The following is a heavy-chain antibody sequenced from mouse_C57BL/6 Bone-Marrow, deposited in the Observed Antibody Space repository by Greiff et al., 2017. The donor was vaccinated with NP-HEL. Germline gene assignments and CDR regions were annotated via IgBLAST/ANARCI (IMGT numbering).Heavy chain of an antibody. Sequence: EVKLQESGGGLVKPGGSLKLSCAASGFTFSSYAMSWVRQTPEKRLEWVATISDGGSYTYYPDNVKGRFTISRDNAKNNLYLQMSHLKSEDTAMYYCARDDGYYVGAMDYWGQGTSVTVSS. CDR1: GFTFSSYA. CDR3: ARDDGYYVGAMDY. D-gene: IGHD2-3*01. J-gene: IGHJ4*01. CDR2: ISDGGSYT. V-gene: IGHV5-4*01.